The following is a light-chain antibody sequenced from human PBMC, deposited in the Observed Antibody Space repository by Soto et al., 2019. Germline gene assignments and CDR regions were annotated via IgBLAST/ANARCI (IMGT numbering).Light chain of an antibody. Sequence: DIQMTQSPSTLSASVGDRVTITCRASQSISIWLAWYQQKPGKAPKILIYKASSLGSGGPSRFSGSGSGTEFTLTISSLQPDDFATYYCQQYSTYTPRTFGQGAKVDIK. CDR3: QQYSTYTPRT. CDR2: KAS. J-gene: IGKJ1*01. CDR1: QSISIW. V-gene: IGKV1-5*03.